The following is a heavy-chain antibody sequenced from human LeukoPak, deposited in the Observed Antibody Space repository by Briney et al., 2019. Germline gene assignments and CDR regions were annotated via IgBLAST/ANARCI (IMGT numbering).Heavy chain of an antibody. J-gene: IGHJ4*02. Sequence: PGGSLRLSCAASGFTLMNYAVTWVRQAPGKGLEWVSVINDSGGNTYYADSVKGRFTISRDNSKNTLYLQMNSLRSDDTAVYYCAKGSTSSGSLVDYWGQGTLVTVSS. D-gene: IGHD1-26*01. CDR3: AKGSTSSGSLVDY. CDR1: GFTLMNYA. V-gene: IGHV3-23*01. CDR2: INDSGGNT.